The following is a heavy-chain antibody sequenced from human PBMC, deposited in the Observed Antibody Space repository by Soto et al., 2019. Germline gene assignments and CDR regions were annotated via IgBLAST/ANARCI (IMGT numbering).Heavy chain of an antibody. D-gene: IGHD3-3*01. J-gene: IGHJ3*02. CDR3: ARGRVLVYDFWSGYYHDAFDI. CDR1: GDSVSSNSAA. V-gene: IGHV6-1*01. CDR2: TYYRSKWYN. Sequence: SQTLSLTCAISGDSVSSNSAAWNWIRQSPSRGLEWLGRTYYRSKWYNDYAVSVKSRIPINPDTSKNQFSLQLNSVTPEDTAVYYCARGRVLVYDFWSGYYHDAFDIWGQGTMVTVSS.